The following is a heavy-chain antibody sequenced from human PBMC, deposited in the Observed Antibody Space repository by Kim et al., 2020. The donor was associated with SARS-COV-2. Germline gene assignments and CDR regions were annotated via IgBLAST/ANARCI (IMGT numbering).Heavy chain of an antibody. V-gene: IGHV3-48*02. CDR2: ISSGSSNI. Sequence: GGSLRLSCAASGFTFSSYDMSWIRQAPGKGLEWVSYISSGSSNINYADSVKGRFTISRDNAKNSLYLQMDSLRDEDTAVYYCARVGSGYSWGSYRGLDY. D-gene: IGHD3-16*02. J-gene: IGHJ4*01. CDR3: ARVGSGYSWGSYRGLDY. CDR1: GFTFSSYD.